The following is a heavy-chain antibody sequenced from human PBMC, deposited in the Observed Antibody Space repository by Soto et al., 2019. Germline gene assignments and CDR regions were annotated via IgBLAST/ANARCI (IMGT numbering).Heavy chain of an antibody. Sequence: SVKVSCKASGGTFSSYAISWVRQAPGQGLEWMGGIIPIFGTANYAQKFQGRVTITADESTSTAYMELSSLRSEDTAVYYCARRYYDSSGYYYADYWGQGTLVTVSS. CDR2: IIPIFGTA. CDR1: GGTFSSYA. D-gene: IGHD3-22*01. V-gene: IGHV1-69*13. J-gene: IGHJ4*02. CDR3: ARRYYDSSGYYYADY.